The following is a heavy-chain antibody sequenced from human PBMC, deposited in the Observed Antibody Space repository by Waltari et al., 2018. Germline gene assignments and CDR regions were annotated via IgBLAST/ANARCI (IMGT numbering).Heavy chain of an antibody. CDR1: EFTVSSTY. CDR3: ARVIAVADTLYYFDY. CDR2: IYSGGST. J-gene: IGHJ4*02. Sequence: EVQLVESGGGLIQPGGSLRLSCAASEFTVSSTYMSWVRQAPGKGLEWVSVIYSGGSTYYADSVKGRFTISRDNSKKKVYLRMNRLRVEDTAVYYCARVIAVADTLYYFDYWGQGTLVTVSS. V-gene: IGHV3-53*01. D-gene: IGHD6-19*01.